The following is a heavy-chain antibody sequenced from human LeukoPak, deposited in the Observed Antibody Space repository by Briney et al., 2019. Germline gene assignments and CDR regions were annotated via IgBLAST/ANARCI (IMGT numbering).Heavy chain of an antibody. CDR1: GFTFSSYA. J-gene: IGHJ4*02. CDR3: ARDGYGDPRYFDY. D-gene: IGHD4-17*01. CDR2: ISYDGSNK. V-gene: IGHV3-30*04. Sequence: GGSLRLSCAASGFTFSSYAMHWVRQAPGKGLEWVAVISYDGSNKYYADSVKGRFTISRDNSKNTLYLQMNSLRAEDTAAYYCARDGYGDPRYFDYWGQGTLVTVSS.